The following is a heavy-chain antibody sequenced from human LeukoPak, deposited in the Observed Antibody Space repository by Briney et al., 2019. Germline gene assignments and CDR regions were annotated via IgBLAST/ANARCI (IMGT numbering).Heavy chain of an antibody. Sequence: SETLSLTCAVYGGSFSGHYWSWIRQPPGKGLEWIGYIYYSGSTNYNPSLKSRVTISVDTSKNQFSLKLSSVTAADTAVYYCARIHGGSYGVDYWGQGTLVTVSS. J-gene: IGHJ4*02. CDR2: IYYSGST. D-gene: IGHD1-26*01. CDR3: ARIHGGSYGVDY. V-gene: IGHV4-59*08. CDR1: GGSFSGHY.